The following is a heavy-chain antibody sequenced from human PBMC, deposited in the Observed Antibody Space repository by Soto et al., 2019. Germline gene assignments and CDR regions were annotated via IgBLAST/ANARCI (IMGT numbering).Heavy chain of an antibody. CDR3: ARGVAGTSYYYYYGMDV. V-gene: IGHV4-31*03. D-gene: IGHD6-19*01. Sequence: LSLTCTVSGGSISSGGYYWSWTRQHPGKGPEWIGYIYYSGSTYYNPSLKSRVTISVDTSKNQFSLKLSSVTAADTAVYYCARGVAGTSYYYYYGMDVWGQGTTVTVSS. CDR2: IYYSGST. J-gene: IGHJ6*02. CDR1: GGSISSGGYY.